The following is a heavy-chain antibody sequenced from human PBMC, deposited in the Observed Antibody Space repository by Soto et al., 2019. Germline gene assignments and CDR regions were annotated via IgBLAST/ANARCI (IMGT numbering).Heavy chain of an antibody. D-gene: IGHD3-3*01. CDR3: ARWVHLRFLESDGMDV. CDR2: IYYSGST. V-gene: IGHV4-59*01. Sequence: QVQLQESGPGLVKPSETLSLTCTVSGGSISSYYWSWIRQPPGKGLEWIGYIYYSGSTNYNPSLKSRVTISVDTSKNQFSLKLSSVTAADTAVYYCARWVHLRFLESDGMDVWGQGTTVTVSS. CDR1: GGSISSYY. J-gene: IGHJ6*02.